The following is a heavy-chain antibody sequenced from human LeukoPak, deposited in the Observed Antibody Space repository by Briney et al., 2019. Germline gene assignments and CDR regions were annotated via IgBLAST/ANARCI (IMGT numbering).Heavy chain of an antibody. CDR2: ISGRGDNT. Sequence: GGSLRLSCAAPGFIFSNYAMSWVRQAPGQGLEWVSAISGRGDNTYYADSVKGRFTISRDNSKNTLYLQINSLRAEDAAEYYCAKSGGSTSVLDMYFQYWGQGTLVTVSS. V-gene: IGHV3-23*01. CDR1: GFIFSNYA. CDR3: AKSGGSTSVLDMYFQY. D-gene: IGHD2-15*01. J-gene: IGHJ1*01.